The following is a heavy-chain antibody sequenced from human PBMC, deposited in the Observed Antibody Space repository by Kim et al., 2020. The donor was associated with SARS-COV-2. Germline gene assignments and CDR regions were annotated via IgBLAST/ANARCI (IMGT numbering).Heavy chain of an antibody. CDR3: ARGGYSSGWYWGYFDY. CDR2: ISSSSSYI. D-gene: IGHD6-19*01. CDR1: GFTFSSYS. Sequence: GGSLRLSCAASGFTFSSYSMNWVRQAPGKGLEWVSSISSSSSYIYYADSVKGRFTISRDNAKNSLYLQMNSLRAEDTAVYYCARGGYSSGWYWGYFDYWGQGTLGTVSS. V-gene: IGHV3-21*01. J-gene: IGHJ4*02.